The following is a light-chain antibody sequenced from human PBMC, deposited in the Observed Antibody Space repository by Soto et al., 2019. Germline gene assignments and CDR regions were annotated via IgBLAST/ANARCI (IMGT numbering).Light chain of an antibody. CDR1: QRVSSY. V-gene: IGKV3-11*01. J-gene: IGKJ2*01. CDR2: DAS. CDR3: QQRSNWPYT. Sequence: EIVLTQSPATLSLSPGERATLSCRASQRVSSYLAWYQQKPGQAPRLLIYDASNRATGIPARFSGSGSGTDFPLTISSLEPEDFAVYYCQQRSNWPYTFGQGTNLEIK.